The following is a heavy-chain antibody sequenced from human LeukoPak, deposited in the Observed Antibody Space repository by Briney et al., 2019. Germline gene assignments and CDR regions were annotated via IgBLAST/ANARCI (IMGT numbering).Heavy chain of an antibody. Sequence: ASVKVSCKASGYSFTSYYMHWVRQAPGQGLEWMGIINLGGGTTSYAQKFQGRVTMTRDTSTSTVYMELSSLRSEDTAVYYCARVKVVGGNYMDVWGKGTTVTVSS. CDR2: INLGGGTT. CDR1: GYSFTSYY. CDR3: ARVKVVGGNYMDV. V-gene: IGHV1-46*01. J-gene: IGHJ6*03. D-gene: IGHD2-15*01.